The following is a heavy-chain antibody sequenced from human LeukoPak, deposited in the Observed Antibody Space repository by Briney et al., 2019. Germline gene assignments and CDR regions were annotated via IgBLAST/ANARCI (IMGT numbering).Heavy chain of an antibody. V-gene: IGHV1-69*13. Sequence: SVKVSCKASGGTFSSYAISWVRQAPGQGLEGMGGIIPIFGTASYAQKFQGRVTITADESTSTAYMELSSLRSEDTAVYYCASGTGSGNPFDYWGQGTLVTVSS. D-gene: IGHD3-10*01. J-gene: IGHJ4*02. CDR1: GGTFSSYA. CDR2: IIPIFGTA. CDR3: ASGTGSGNPFDY.